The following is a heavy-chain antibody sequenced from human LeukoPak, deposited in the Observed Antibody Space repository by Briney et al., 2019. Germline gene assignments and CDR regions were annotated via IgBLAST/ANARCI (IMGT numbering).Heavy chain of an antibody. D-gene: IGHD6-13*01. Sequence: GGSLRLSCAASGFTFSSYSMNWVRQAPGKGLEWVSSISSSSSYIYYTDSVKGRFTISGDNAKNSLYLQINSLRAEDTAVYCCARSFLSIAAAATDYWGQGTLVTVSS. V-gene: IGHV3-21*01. CDR2: ISSSSSYI. CDR1: GFTFSSYS. CDR3: ARSFLSIAAAATDY. J-gene: IGHJ4*02.